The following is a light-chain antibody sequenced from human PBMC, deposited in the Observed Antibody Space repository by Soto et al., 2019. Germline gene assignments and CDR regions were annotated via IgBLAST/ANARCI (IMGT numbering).Light chain of an antibody. J-gene: IGKJ1*01. CDR1: QSISSN. Sequence: EIVMTQSPATLSVSPGESATLSCRASQSISSNLAWYQQKPGQAPRLLISGASNRATGIPDRFSGSGSGTDFTLTISRLEPEDFAVYYCQQYGSSPRTFGQGTMVDIK. CDR2: GAS. CDR3: QQYGSSPRT. V-gene: IGKV3-20*01.